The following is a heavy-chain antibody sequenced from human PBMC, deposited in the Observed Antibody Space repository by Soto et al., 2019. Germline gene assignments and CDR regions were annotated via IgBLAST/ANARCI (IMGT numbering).Heavy chain of an antibody. Sequence: EVQLVESGGGLVQPGGSLRLSCTASGLTYSTYWMHWVRQAPGKGLVWVARINSDGRTTTYADSAKGRFTISRDNAKNTLYLQMNSLSAEDTAIYYCATVATGSYFWFDPWGQGTLVTVSS. CDR1: GLTYSTYW. CDR2: INSDGRTT. J-gene: IGHJ5*02. D-gene: IGHD1-26*01. CDR3: ATVATGSYFWFDP. V-gene: IGHV3-74*03.